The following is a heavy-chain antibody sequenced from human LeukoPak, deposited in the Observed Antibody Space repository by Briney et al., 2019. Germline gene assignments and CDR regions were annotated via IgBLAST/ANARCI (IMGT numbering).Heavy chain of an antibody. CDR1: GGSISSGGYY. CDR2: IYYSGST. J-gene: IGHJ4*02. Sequence: PSQTLSLTCTVSGGSISSGGYYWGWIRQHPGKGLEWVGYIYYSGSTYYNPSLKSRVTISVDTSKNQFSLKLSSVTAADTAVYYCARGSPHRVGAXXXFDYWGQGTLVTVSS. CDR3: ARGSPHRVGAXXXFDY. V-gene: IGHV4-31*03. D-gene: IGHD1-26*01.